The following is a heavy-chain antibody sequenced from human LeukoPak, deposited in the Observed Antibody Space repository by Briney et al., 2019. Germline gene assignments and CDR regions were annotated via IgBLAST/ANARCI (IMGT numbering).Heavy chain of an antibody. Sequence: ASVKVSCKASGGTFSSYAISWVRQAPGQGLEWMGGIIPIFGTANYAQKFQGRVTITADESTSTAHMELSSLRSEDTAVYYCARIIPWGAAMDWFDPWGQGTLVTVSS. CDR1: GGTFSSYA. CDR3: ARIIPWGAAMDWFDP. CDR2: IIPIFGTA. J-gene: IGHJ5*02. V-gene: IGHV1-69*01. D-gene: IGHD2-2*01.